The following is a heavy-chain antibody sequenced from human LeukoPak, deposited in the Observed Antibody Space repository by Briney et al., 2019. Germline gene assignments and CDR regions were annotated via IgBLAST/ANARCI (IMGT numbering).Heavy chain of an antibody. CDR2: VTGSGGST. J-gene: IGHJ4*02. D-gene: IGHD3-22*01. V-gene: IGHV3-23*01. Sequence: GGSLRLSCAASGFTFSSHAMSWVRQAPGTGLEWVSAVTGSGGSTYYADSVKGRFTISRDNSKNTLYLQMNSRRAEDMAVYDCAKVGDSSVYLFGYWGQGTLVTVSS. CDR1: GFTFSSHA. CDR3: AKVGDSSVYLFGY.